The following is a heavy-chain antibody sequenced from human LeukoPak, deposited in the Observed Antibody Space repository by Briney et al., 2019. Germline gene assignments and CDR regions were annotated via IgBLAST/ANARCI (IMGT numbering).Heavy chain of an antibody. J-gene: IGHJ5*02. CDR1: GGSISSYY. V-gene: IGHV4-59*12. CDR2: IYYSGST. CDR3: ARDPGIVVVVAATPPYNWFDP. D-gene: IGHD2-15*01. Sequence: PSETLSLTCTVSGGSISSYYWSWIRQPPGKGLEWIGYIYYSGSTNYNPSLKSRVTISVDTSKNQFSLKLSSVTAADTAVYYCARDPGIVVVVAATPPYNWFDPWGQGTLVTVSS.